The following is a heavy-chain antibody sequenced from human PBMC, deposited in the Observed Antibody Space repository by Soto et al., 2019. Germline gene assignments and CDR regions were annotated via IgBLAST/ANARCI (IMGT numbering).Heavy chain of an antibody. V-gene: IGHV1-18*01. Sequence: QVQLVQSGAEVKKPGASVKVSCKASGYTFITYGVSWVRQAPGQGLDWLGWISTYNGNTRYAERLQGRVTMTTDTTTNTACMVLRNLRSGDTAVYYCARGPTDYYDNSANYFLDYWGQGTLVTVAS. CDR2: ISTYNGNT. D-gene: IGHD3-22*01. J-gene: IGHJ4*02. CDR1: GYTFITYG. CDR3: ARGPTDYYDNSANYFLDY.